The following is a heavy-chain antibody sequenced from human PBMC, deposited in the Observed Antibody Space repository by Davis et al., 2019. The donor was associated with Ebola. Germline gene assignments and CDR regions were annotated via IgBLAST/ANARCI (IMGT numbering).Heavy chain of an antibody. D-gene: IGHD7-27*01. CDR3: ARVWGWAGFDH. CDR2: ISSDGGIT. J-gene: IGHJ4*02. V-gene: IGHV3-74*01. CDR1: GFTFNKYW. Sequence: GESLKISCAASGFTFNKYWMHWVRQAPGKGLVYVSRISSDGGITSYADSVKGRFTLSRDISKNIVYLQMNGLRPEDTAMYYCARVWGWAGFDHWGQGTLVTVTS.